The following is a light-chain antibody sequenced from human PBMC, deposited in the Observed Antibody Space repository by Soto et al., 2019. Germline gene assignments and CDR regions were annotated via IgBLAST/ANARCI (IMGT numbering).Light chain of an antibody. V-gene: IGKV3-20*01. CDR3: PQFVNSPYT. CDR2: GTS. J-gene: IGKJ2*01. CDR1: QSAANNY. Sequence: EIVLTQSPGTLSLSPGERATLFCRASQSAANNYIAWYQQKPGQAPSLLIYGTSKRATGIPDRFNGSGSGTDFTLHITSVAPEDFAVYYCPQFVNSPYTFGQGTKLEI.